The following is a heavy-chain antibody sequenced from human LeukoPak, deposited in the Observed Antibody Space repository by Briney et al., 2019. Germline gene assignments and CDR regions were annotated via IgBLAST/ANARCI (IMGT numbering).Heavy chain of an antibody. V-gene: IGHV1-2*04. CDR1: GYTFTGYY. Sequence: GASVKVSCKASGYTFTGYYMHWVRQAPGQGLEWMGWINPNSGGTNYAQKFQGWVTMTRDTSISTAYMELSRLRSDDTAVYYCAREYYYDSSGYSDAFDIWGQGTMVTVSS. D-gene: IGHD3-22*01. CDR3: AREYYYDSSGYSDAFDI. J-gene: IGHJ3*02. CDR2: INPNSGGT.